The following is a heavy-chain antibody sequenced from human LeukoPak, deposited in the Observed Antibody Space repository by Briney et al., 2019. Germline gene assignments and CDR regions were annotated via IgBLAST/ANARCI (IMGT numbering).Heavy chain of an antibody. D-gene: IGHD3-22*01. J-gene: IGHJ4*02. Sequence: GGSLRLSCAASGFTFTSYSMNWVRQAPGKGLEWVSTISGGGGSTYYADSVKGRFTISRDNSKNTLYLQMNSLRAEDTAVYYCAKDLENYDSSGYYFGPDYWGQGTLVTVSS. V-gene: IGHV3-23*01. CDR3: AKDLENYDSSGYYFGPDY. CDR1: GFTFTSYS. CDR2: ISGGGGST.